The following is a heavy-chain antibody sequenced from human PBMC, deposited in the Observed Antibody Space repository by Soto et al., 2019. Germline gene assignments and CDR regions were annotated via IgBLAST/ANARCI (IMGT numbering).Heavy chain of an antibody. D-gene: IGHD4-4*01. CDR1: GFTFGDYA. J-gene: IGHJ6*02. Sequence: GGSLRLSCTASGFTFGDYAMSWFRQAPGKGLEWVGFIRSKAYGGTTEYAASVKGRFTISRDDSKSIAYLQMNSLKTEDTAVYYCTRGTPTVRSYYYYGMDVWGQGTTVTVSS. CDR2: IRSKAYGGTT. CDR3: TRGTPTVRSYYYYGMDV. V-gene: IGHV3-49*03.